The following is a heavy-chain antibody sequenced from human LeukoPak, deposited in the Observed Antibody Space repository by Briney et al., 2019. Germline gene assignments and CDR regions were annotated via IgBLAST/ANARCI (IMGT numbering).Heavy chain of an antibody. CDR3: ARGHRGVPHY. CDR2: MNPNSGNT. CDR1: GYTFTSYD. J-gene: IGHJ4*02. Sequence: ASVKLSCKASGYTFTSYDINWGRQAPGQGLEWMGWMNPNSGNTGYAQKFQGRVTMTRNTSISTAYMELSSLRSEDTAVYYCARGHRGVPHYWGQGTLVTVSS. D-gene: IGHD3-10*01. V-gene: IGHV1-8*01.